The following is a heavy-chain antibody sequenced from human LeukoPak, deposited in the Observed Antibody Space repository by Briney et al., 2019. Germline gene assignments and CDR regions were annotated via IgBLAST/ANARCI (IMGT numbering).Heavy chain of an antibody. CDR2: INHCGST. Sequence: SETLSLTCAVYGGSFSGYYWSWIRQPPGKGLEWIGEINHCGSTNYNPSLKSRVTISVDTSKNQFSLKLSSVTAADTAVYYCARIFGYDSSGYYHHDFDYWGQGTLVTVSS. V-gene: IGHV4-34*01. CDR3: ARIFGYDSSGYYHHDFDY. D-gene: IGHD3-22*01. CDR1: GGSFSGYY. J-gene: IGHJ4*02.